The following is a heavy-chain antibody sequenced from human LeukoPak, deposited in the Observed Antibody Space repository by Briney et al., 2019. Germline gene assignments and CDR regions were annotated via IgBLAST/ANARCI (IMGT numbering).Heavy chain of an antibody. V-gene: IGHV3-21*01. Sequence: GGSLRLSCAASGFTFSSYEMNWVRQAPGKGLEWVSSISSSSSYIKYADSVKGRFTISRDNARNSLYLQMTSLRADDTALYYCARVYNGAYDPHFYDYMDVWGKGTTVTVSS. CDR3: ARVYNGAYDPHFYDYMDV. D-gene: IGHD2-8*01. CDR2: ISSSSSYI. CDR1: GFTFSSYE. J-gene: IGHJ6*03.